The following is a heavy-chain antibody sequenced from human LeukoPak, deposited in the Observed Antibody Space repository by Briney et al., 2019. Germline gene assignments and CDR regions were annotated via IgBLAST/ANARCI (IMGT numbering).Heavy chain of an antibody. CDR2: ISGNGGTI. CDR1: GVTFNTFV. CDR3: ARGMLGSSYYGMDV. D-gene: IGHD1-26*01. Sequence: GGSLRLSCAASGVTFNTFVMSWVRQAPGKGLEWVSGISGNGGTINYADSVKGRFTISRDNSKNTLSLQMNSLRAEDTAVYYCARGMLGSSYYGMDVWGQGTTVTVSS. V-gene: IGHV3-23*01. J-gene: IGHJ6*02.